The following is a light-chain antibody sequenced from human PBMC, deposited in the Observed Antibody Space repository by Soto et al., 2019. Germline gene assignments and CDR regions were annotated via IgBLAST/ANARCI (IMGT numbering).Light chain of an antibody. CDR1: SSNIGSNY. V-gene: IGLV1-47*02. CDR3: AAWDDSLSGEV. J-gene: IGLJ2*01. Sequence: QSVLTQPPSASGTPGQRVTISCSGSSSNIGSNYVYWYQQLPGTAPKLLIYSNNQRPSGVPDRFSGSKSGTSASLAISGLRYEDEGDYYCAAWDDSLSGEVFGGGTKLTVL. CDR2: SNN.